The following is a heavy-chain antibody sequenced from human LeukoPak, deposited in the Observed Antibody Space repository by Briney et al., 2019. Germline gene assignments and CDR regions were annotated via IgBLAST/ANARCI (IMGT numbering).Heavy chain of an antibody. CDR2: IYHSGST. Sequence: PSETLSLTCAVSGYSISSGYYWGWIRQPPGKGLEWTGSIYHSGSTYYNPSLKSRVTISVDTSKNQFSLKLSSVTAADTAVYYCARRVFHDYWGQGTLVTVSS. V-gene: IGHV4-38-2*01. CDR1: GYSISSGYY. CDR3: ARRVFHDY. D-gene: IGHD6-13*01. J-gene: IGHJ4*02.